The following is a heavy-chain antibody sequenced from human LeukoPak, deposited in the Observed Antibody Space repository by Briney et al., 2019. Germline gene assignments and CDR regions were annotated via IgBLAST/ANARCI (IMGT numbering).Heavy chain of an antibody. CDR1: GGHISSSNW. D-gene: IGHD3-9*01. J-gene: IGHJ4*02. V-gene: IGHV4-4*02. Sequence: PTETLFLTFAVYGGHISSSNWGRWVCKPPWKGLEWHGELYHSERSTYNPSLKSRITISVDKSKTQFALKLSSLTAADTAVYYCARVAYDILTGPAAPTLFDYWGQGTLVTVSS. CDR3: ARVAYDILTGPAAPTLFDY. CDR2: LYHSERS.